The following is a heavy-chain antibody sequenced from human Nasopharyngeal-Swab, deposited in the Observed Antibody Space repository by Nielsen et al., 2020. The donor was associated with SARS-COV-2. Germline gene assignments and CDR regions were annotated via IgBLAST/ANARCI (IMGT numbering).Heavy chain of an antibody. J-gene: IGHJ4*02. CDR2: ISSSGSTI. V-gene: IGHV3-11*04. CDR1: GFTFSDYY. CDR3: ATDGDQYYYGSGSYGH. D-gene: IGHD3-10*01. Sequence: GESLKISCAASGFTFSDYYMSWIRQAPGKGLEWVSHISSSGSTISYTDSVEGRFTISRDNAKNSLYLQLNSLRAEDTAVYYCATDGDQYYYGSGSYGHWGQGTPVTVSS.